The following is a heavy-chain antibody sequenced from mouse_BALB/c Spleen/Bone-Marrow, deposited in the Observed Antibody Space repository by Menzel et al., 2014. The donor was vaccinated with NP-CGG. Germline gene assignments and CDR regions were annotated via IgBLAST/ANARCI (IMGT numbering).Heavy chain of an antibody. V-gene: IGHV4-1*02. D-gene: IGHD1-2*01. CDR3: ARLGYYGSFAF. CDR1: GFDFSRFW. Sequence: EVQRVESGGGLVQPGGSLKLSCAASGFDFSRFWMSWVRQAPGKGLEWIGEIKPDSSTINYTPSLKDKFIISRDNAKNTLYLQMSKVRSEDTALYYCARLGYYGSFAFWGQGTLVTVSA. CDR2: IKPDSSTI. J-gene: IGHJ3*01.